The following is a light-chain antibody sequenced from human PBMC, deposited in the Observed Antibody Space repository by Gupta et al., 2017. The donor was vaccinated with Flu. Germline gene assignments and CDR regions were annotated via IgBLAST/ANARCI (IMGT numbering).Light chain of an antibody. CDR1: QTISSW. CDR2: KAS. J-gene: IGKJ2*01. V-gene: IGKV1-5*03. CDR3: HQYSSYAT. Sequence: DLQMTQSPSTLSASVGDRVTITCRASQTISSWLAWYQQKPGKAPKLLIYKASSLESGVPSRFSGSGSGTEFTLTISSLQPDDFATYYCHQYSSYATFGQGTKLEIK.